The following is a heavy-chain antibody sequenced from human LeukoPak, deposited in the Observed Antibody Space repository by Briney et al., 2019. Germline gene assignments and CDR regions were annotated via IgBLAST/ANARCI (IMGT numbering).Heavy chain of an antibody. J-gene: IGHJ4*02. CDR1: GGSISSYY. V-gene: IGHV4-59*01. CDR3: ARGLWWLPDY. D-gene: IGHD4/OR15-4a*01. CDR2: IYYSGST. Sequence: PSETLSLTCTVSGGSISSYYWSWIRQPPGKGLEWIGYIYYSGSTNYNPSLKSRVTISVDTSKNQFSLKLSSVTAADTAVYYCARGLWWLPDYWGQGTLVTASS.